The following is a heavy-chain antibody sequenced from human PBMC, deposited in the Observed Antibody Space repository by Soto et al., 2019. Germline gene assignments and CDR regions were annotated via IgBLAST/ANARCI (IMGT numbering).Heavy chain of an antibody. Sequence: QITLKESGPPLVEPTQTLTLTCTFSAFSLTTSGVGVGWIRQPPGKALEWLALIYWDDDKRDSPSLKNRLTITTDTSKHQVVLTMTNLDPVDAAAYFCAYRRVATGGHAFDIWGQGTMVAVSS. D-gene: IGHD2-15*01. CDR1: AFSLTTSGVG. V-gene: IGHV2-5*02. CDR2: IYWDDDK. CDR3: AYRRVATGGHAFDI. J-gene: IGHJ3*02.